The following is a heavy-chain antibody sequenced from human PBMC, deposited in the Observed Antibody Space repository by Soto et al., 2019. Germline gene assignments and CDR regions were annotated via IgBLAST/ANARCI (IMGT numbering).Heavy chain of an antibody. CDR1: GGSISSYY. CDR2: ISATGST. CDR3: AREVEWELLPVAFDI. D-gene: IGHD1-26*01. Sequence: SETLSLTCTVSGGSISSYYWSWIRQPAGKGLEWVGRISATGSTNYNPSLKSRVTMSVDTSKNQFSLNLSSVTAADTAVYYCAREVEWELLPVAFDIWGQGTMVTVSS. V-gene: IGHV4-4*07. J-gene: IGHJ3*02.